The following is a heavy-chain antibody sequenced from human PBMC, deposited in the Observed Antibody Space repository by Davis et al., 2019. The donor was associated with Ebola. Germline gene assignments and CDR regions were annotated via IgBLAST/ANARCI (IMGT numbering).Heavy chain of an antibody. J-gene: IGHJ4*02. CDR3: ARRRVIHDLSTNDYFDF. D-gene: IGHD5/OR15-5a*01. CDR1: GYSFTNYW. Sequence: GESLKISCKTSGYSFTNYWIGWVRQMPGKALEWMGIIYPGDSDTRYGPSFQGQVTIAADKSINTAYLQWSSLKASDTAIYYCARRRVIHDLSTNDYFDFWGQGTLVTVSS. CDR2: IYPGDSDT. V-gene: IGHV5-51*01.